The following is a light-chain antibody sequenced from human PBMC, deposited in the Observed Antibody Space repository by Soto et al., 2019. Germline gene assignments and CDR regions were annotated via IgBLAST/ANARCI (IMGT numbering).Light chain of an antibody. CDR3: QQSYTTPYT. J-gene: IGKJ2*01. V-gene: IGKV1-39*01. CDR1: QSIRNY. Sequence: DIQMTQSPSSLSAPVGDRVTITCRASQSIRNYLNWYQQKPGKAPKLLIYGASSLQSGVPSRFSGSGSGTDFTLTISSLQPEDFATYYCQQSYTTPYTFAQGTKLEIK. CDR2: GAS.